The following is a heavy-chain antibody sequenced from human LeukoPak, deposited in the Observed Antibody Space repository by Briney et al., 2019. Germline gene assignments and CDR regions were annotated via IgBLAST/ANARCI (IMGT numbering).Heavy chain of an antibody. CDR1: AFTLSDFT. CDR3: SAGPSGWTEFFRH. J-gene: IGHJ1*01. CDR2: IRSKANNYAT. V-gene: IGHV3-73*01. Sequence: GGSLRLSCAAPAFTLSDFTMHWVRQASGKGLEWVARIRSKANNYATEYGASVKGRFTISRDDAKNTAYLQMNSLKTEDTVIYYCSAGPSGWTEFFRHWGQGTLVTVSS. D-gene: IGHD6-19*01.